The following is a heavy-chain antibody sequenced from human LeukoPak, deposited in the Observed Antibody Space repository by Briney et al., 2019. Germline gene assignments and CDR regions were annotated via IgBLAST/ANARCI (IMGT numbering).Heavy chain of an antibody. V-gene: IGHV4-59*01. CDR2: IYYSGYT. CDR3: ARVGSGSYYSYNWFDP. CDR1: GGSISSYY. J-gene: IGHJ5*02. D-gene: IGHD3-10*01. Sequence: SETLSLTCTVSGGSISSYYWSWIRQPPGRGLEWIGYIYYSGYTNYNPSLKSRVTISVDTSKNQFSLKLSSVTAADTAVYYCARVGSGSYYSYNWFDPWGQGTLVTVSS.